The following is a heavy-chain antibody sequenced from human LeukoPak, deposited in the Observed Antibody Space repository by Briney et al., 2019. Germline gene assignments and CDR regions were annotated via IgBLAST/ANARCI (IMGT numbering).Heavy chain of an antibody. CDR2: ISWNSGSI. Sequence: GRSLRLSCAASGFTFDDYAMHCVRQAPGKGLEWGSGISWNSGSIGYADSVKGRFTISRDNAKNSPYLQMHSLRAEDTALYYCAKGGGDYALLEGPKDYWGQGTLVTVSS. V-gene: IGHV3-9*01. CDR1: GFTFDDYA. CDR3: AKGGGDYALLEGPKDY. D-gene: IGHD4-17*01. J-gene: IGHJ4*02.